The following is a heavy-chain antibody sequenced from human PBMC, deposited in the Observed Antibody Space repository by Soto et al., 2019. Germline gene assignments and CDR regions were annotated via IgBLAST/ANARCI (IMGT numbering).Heavy chain of an antibody. CDR3: VVSDDFWSGYSFDY. J-gene: IGHJ4*02. CDR1: GFTFSSYA. CDR2: ISYDGSNK. D-gene: IGHD3-3*01. Sequence: QVQLVESGGGVVQPGRSLRLSCAASGFTFSSYAMHWVRQAPGKGLEWVAVISYDGSNKYYADSVKGRFTISRDNSKNTLYLQMNSLRAEDTAVYYCVVSDDFWSGYSFDYWGQGTLVTVSS. V-gene: IGHV3-30-3*01.